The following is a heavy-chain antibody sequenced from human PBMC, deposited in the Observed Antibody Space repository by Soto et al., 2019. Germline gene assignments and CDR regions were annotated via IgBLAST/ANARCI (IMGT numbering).Heavy chain of an antibody. CDR2: TRQDGCET. Sequence: GSLRRTCRASGYTFSNEFGMWGRRAPGKGLEWVANTRQDGCETYSVASVKGRFTISRDNTQNSMYLQMNSLRAEDTAVYYCARAPDYGPHLDYWGQGTWGTAS. J-gene: IGHJ4*02. V-gene: IGHV3-7*03. CDR1: GYTFSNEF. CDR3: ARAPDYGPHLDY. D-gene: IGHD4-17*01.